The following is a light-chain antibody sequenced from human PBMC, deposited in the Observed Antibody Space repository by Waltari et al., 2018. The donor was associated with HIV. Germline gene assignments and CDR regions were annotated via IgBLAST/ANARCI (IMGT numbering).Light chain of an antibody. CDR1: QSVLYSSNNKNY. CDR3: QQYYSTPLT. J-gene: IGKJ4*01. CDR2: WAF. V-gene: IGKV4-1*01. Sequence: DIVMTQFPDSLAVSLGEWATINCKSSQSVLYSSNNKNYLAWYQQKPGQPPKLLIYWAFTRESGVPDRFSGSGSGTDFTLTISSLQAEDVAVYYCQQYYSTPLTFGGGTEVEIK.